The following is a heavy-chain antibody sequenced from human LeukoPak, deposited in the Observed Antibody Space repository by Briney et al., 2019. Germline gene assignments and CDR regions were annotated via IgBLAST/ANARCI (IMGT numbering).Heavy chain of an antibody. CDR2: MNPNSGNT. V-gene: IGHV1-8*01. J-gene: IGHJ6*03. Sequence: GASVKVSCKASGYTFTSYDINWVRQATGQGLEWMGWMNPNSGNTGYAQKFQGRVTMTRNTSISTAYMELSSLRSEGTAVYYCARLIRGGLLWFGELSHSYYYYYMDVWGKGTTVTISS. D-gene: IGHD3-10*01. CDR1: GYTFTSYD. CDR3: ARLIRGGLLWFGELSHSYYYYYMDV.